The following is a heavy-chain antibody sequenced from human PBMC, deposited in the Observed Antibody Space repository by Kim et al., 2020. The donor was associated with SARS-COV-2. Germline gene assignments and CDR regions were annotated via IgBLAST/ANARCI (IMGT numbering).Heavy chain of an antibody. V-gene: IGHV3-30*01. Sequence: ADSGEGRVTISRDNSKNTLYLQMKSLRAEDTAVYYCARARGGSYYYGMDVWGQGTTVTVSS. D-gene: IGHD1-26*01. CDR3: ARARGGSYYYGMDV. J-gene: IGHJ6*02.